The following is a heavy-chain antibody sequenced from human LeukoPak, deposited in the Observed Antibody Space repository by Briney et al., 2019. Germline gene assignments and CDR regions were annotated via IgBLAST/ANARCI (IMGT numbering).Heavy chain of an antibody. CDR1: GYSFTSYW. J-gene: IGHJ6*03. CDR3: ARQYSSGWYTSYYCYMDV. V-gene: IGHV5-51*01. Sequence: GESLKISCKGSGYSFTSYWIGWVRQMPGKGLEWMGIIYPGDSDTRYSPSFQGQVTISADRSISTAYLQWSSLKASDTAMYYCARQYSSGWYTSYYCYMDVWGKGTTVTVSS. D-gene: IGHD6-19*01. CDR2: IYPGDSDT.